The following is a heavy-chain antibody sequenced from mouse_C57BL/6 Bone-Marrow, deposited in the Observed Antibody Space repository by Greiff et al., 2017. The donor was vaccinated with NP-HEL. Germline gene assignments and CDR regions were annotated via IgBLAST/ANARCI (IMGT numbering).Heavy chain of an antibody. J-gene: IGHJ4*01. V-gene: IGHV2-2*01. Sequence: VQLQQSGPGLVQPSQSLSMSCTVSGFSFTSYGVHWVRQSPGQGLAWLGVIWSGGSTAYNAAFISRLSSSKDNSKSQVYFKMNSLQADDTAIYYCASERGFRYAMDYWGQGTSVTVSS. CDR2: IWSGGST. CDR3: ASERGFRYAMDY. CDR1: GFSFTSYG.